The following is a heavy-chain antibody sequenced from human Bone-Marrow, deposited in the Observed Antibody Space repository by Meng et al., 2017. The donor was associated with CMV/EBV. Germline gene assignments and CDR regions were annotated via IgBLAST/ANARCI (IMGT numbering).Heavy chain of an antibody. Sequence: GESLKISCAASGFTFSSYAMHWVRQAPGKGLEWVAVISYDGSNKYYADSVKGRFTISRDNSKNTLYLQMNSLRAEDTAVYYCANRYSGYEDVWYFDYWGQGTLVTGSS. CDR1: GFTFSSYA. J-gene: IGHJ4*02. D-gene: IGHD5-12*01. CDR3: ANRYSGYEDVWYFDY. CDR2: ISYDGSNK. V-gene: IGHV3-30*04.